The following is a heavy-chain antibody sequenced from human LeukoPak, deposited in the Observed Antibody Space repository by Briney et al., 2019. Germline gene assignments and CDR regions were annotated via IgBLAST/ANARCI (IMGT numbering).Heavy chain of an antibody. J-gene: IGHJ6*02. CDR2: IYYSGST. V-gene: IGHV4-30-4*08. CDR3: ARVLLPLYGMDV. D-gene: IGHD3-22*01. Sequence: SQTLSLTCTVSGDSISSADYYWTWIRQPPGKGLEWIGYIYYSGSTYYNPSLKSRVTISVDRSKNQFSLKLSSVTAADTAVYYCARVLLPLYGMDVWGQGTTVTVSS. CDR1: GDSISSADYY.